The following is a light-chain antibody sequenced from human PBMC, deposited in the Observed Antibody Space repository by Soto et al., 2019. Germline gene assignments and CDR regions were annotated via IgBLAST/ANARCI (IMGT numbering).Light chain of an antibody. CDR1: QAVGGTY. J-gene: IGKJ5*01. CDR2: GAS. Sequence: DIVLTQSQSTLSSSLGERASLACRASQAVGGTYLAWYQHKPGQAPRLLIYGASNRAAGIPDRFGGSGCGTDFTLTISRLEPEDFAVYYCQQYGSSPQITFGQGTRLEIK. CDR3: QQYGSSPQIT. V-gene: IGKV3-20*01.